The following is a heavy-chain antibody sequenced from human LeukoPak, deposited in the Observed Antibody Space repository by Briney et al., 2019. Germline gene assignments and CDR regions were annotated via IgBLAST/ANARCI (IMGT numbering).Heavy chain of an antibody. V-gene: IGHV3-33*08. J-gene: IGHJ6*04. Sequence: GGSLRLSCAASGFTFSSYAMHWVRQTPGKGLEWVAVIWYDGSNKYYADSVKGRFTISRDNSKNTLYLQMNSLRAEDTAVYYCARSCSGGSCKRYGMDVWGKGTTVTVSS. CDR1: GFTFSSYA. CDR3: ARSCSGGSCKRYGMDV. CDR2: IWYDGSNK. D-gene: IGHD2-15*01.